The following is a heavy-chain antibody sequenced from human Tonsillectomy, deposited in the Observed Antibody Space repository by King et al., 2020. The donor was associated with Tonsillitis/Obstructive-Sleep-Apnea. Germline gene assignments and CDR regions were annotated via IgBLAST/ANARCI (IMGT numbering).Heavy chain of an antibody. CDR1: GFSLSDARMG. V-gene: IGHV2-26*01. Sequence: VTLXESGPVXVKPTETLTLTCTVSGFSLSDARMGVSWIRQPPGKALEWLAHIFSNDEKSYSTSLKRTLTISKETSKSQVVLIMTNMDPGDTATYYCARMVNILTGYYNEGFDYWGQGNLVTVSS. CDR3: ARMVNILTGYYNEGFDY. J-gene: IGHJ4*02. D-gene: IGHD3-9*01. CDR2: IFSNDEK.